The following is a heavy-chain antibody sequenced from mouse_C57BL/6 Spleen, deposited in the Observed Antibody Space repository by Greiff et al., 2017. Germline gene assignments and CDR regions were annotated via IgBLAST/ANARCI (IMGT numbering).Heavy chain of an antibody. Sequence: DVKLVESGGGLVKPGGSLKLSCAASGFTFSDYGMHWVRQAPEKGLEWVAYISSGSSTIYYADTVKGRFTISRDNAKNTLFLQMTSLRSEDTAMYYCARNYYGNSWFAYWGQGTLVTVSA. J-gene: IGHJ3*01. D-gene: IGHD2-1*01. CDR2: ISSGSSTI. V-gene: IGHV5-17*01. CDR3: ARNYYGNSWFAY. CDR1: GFTFSDYG.